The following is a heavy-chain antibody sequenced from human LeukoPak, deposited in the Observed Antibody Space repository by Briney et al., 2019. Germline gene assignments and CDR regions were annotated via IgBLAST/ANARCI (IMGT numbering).Heavy chain of an antibody. J-gene: IGHJ3*02. V-gene: IGHV4-59*01. CDR1: GGSISSYY. CDR2: IYYSGST. D-gene: IGHD2-2*01. Sequence: SETLSLTCTVSGGSISSYYWSWIRQPPGKGLEWIGYIYYSGSTNYSPSLKSRVTISVDTSKNQFSLKLSSVTAADTAVYYCARTQYQLPFDAFDIWGQGAMVTVSS. CDR3: ARTQYQLPFDAFDI.